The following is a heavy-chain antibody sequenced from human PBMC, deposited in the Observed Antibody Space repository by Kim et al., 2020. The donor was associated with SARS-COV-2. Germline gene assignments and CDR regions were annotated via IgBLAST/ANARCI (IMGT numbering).Heavy chain of an antibody. CDR3: AKGTFSIVVVTAIAFDY. J-gene: IGHJ4*02. D-gene: IGHD2-21*02. V-gene: IGHV3-23*01. CDR2: ISGSGGST. Sequence: GGSLRLSCAASGFTFSSYAMSWVRQAPGKGLEWVSAISGSGGSTYYADSVKGRFTISRDNSKNTLYLQMNSLRAEDTAVYYCAKGTFSIVVVTAIAFDYWGQGTLVTVSS. CDR1: GFTFSSYA.